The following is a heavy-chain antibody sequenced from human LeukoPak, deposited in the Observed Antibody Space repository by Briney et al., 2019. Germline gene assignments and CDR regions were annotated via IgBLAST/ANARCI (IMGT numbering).Heavy chain of an antibody. CDR1: GFTFRNYA. CDR2: ISASGGSA. D-gene: IGHD2-15*01. J-gene: IGHJ4*02. Sequence: GASLRLSCAASGFTFRNYAMSWVRQAPGKGLEWVSGISASGGSAYYADSVKGRFTISRDNAKNSLYLQMNSLRAEDTAVYYCARDPCSGGSCYFNYWGQGTLVTVSS. CDR3: ARDPCSGGSCYFNY. V-gene: IGHV3-23*01.